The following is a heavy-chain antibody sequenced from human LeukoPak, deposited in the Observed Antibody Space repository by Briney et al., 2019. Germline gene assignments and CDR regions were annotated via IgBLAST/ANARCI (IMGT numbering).Heavy chain of an antibody. CDR1: GFTFSSYA. V-gene: IGHV3-30-3*01. J-gene: IGHJ4*02. Sequence: GGSLRLSCAASGFTFSSYAMHWVRQAPGKGLEWVAVISYDGSNKYYADSVKGRFTISRDNSKNTLYLQMNSLRAEDTAVYYCARPSTDTAMVPDYFDYWGRGTLVTVSS. D-gene: IGHD5-18*01. CDR3: ARPSTDTAMVPDYFDY. CDR2: ISYDGSNK.